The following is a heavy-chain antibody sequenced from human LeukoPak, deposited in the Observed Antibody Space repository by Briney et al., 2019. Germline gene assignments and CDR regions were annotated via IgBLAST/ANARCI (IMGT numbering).Heavy chain of an antibody. Sequence: PSETLSLTCTVSGGSISIYYWSWIRHPPGKGLEWIGYIYNSGTTNYNPSLKSRLTISVDTSKNQFSLKLTSVTAADTAVYYCARDRELGYWGQGILVTVSS. J-gene: IGHJ4*02. CDR2: IYNSGTT. V-gene: IGHV4-59*01. CDR3: ARDRELGY. CDR1: GGSISIYY. D-gene: IGHD3-10*01.